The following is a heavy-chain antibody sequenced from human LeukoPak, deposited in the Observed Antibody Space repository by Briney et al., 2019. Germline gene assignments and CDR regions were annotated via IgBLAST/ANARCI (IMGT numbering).Heavy chain of an antibody. Sequence: PSETLSLTCSVSGGSFNSHYWSWIRQPPGKRLEWIGYIFNSGSTNYNPSLRSRVTMSVDTSRDQFFLRLSSVTAADTAIYYCASRPAGTTWYGVFDYWSQGTLVTVSS. D-gene: IGHD6-13*01. CDR2: IFNSGST. V-gene: IGHV4-59*11. J-gene: IGHJ4*02. CDR3: ASRPAGTTWYGVFDY. CDR1: GGSFNSHY.